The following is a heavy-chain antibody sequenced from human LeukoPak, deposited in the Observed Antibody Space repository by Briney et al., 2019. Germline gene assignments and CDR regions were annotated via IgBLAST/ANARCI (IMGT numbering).Heavy chain of an antibody. CDR3: ARASLVGATLIDH. V-gene: IGHV3-33*01. Sequence: PGGSLRLSCAASGFTFSSYAMHWVRQAPGKGLEWVAVIWYDGSNTYYADSVKGRFTVSRDNSNNTLYMQMNSLRAEDTAVYYCARASLVGATLIDHWGQGTLVTVSS. D-gene: IGHD1-26*01. CDR1: GFTFSSYA. J-gene: IGHJ4*02. CDR2: IWYDGSNT.